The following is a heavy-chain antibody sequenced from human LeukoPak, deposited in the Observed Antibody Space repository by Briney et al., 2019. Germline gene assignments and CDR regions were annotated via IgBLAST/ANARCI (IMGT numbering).Heavy chain of an antibody. J-gene: IGHJ4*02. D-gene: IGHD6-13*01. CDR2: ISSNGGST. CDR1: GFTFSSYA. Sequence: GGSLRLSCAASGFTFSSYAMHWVRQAPGKGLEYVSAISSNGGSTYYANSVKGRFTISRDNSKNTLYLQMGSLRAEDVAVYYCARGGRAAGFDYWGQGTLVTVSS. CDR3: ARGGRAAGFDY. V-gene: IGHV3-64*01.